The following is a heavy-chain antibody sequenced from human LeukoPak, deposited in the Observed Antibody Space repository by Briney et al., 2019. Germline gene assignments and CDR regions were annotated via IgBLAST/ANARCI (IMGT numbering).Heavy chain of an antibody. V-gene: IGHV4-39*01. Sequence: PSETLSLTCSVSGGSISSRSHYWGWIRQPPGKGPEWIGNIYHTGSTYYHPSLKSRVTISVDTSKNQFSLKLTSLTAADTAVYYCARHGGKYDYGDLGILYFDYWGQGTLVTVSS. CDR1: GGSISSRSHY. D-gene: IGHD4-17*01. CDR3: ARHGGKYDYGDLGILYFDY. J-gene: IGHJ4*02. CDR2: IYHTGST.